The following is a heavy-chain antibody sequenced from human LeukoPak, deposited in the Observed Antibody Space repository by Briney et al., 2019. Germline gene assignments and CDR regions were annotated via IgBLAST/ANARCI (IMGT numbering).Heavy chain of an antibody. Sequence: PGGSLRLSCAASGFTFSSYWMSWVRQAPGKGLEWVANIKQDGSEKYYVDSVKGRFTISRDNAKNTLYLQMNSLRAEDTAVYYCARVSTSCYDVDDYWGQGTLVTVSS. CDR2: IKQDGSEK. CDR3: ARVSTSCYDVDDY. J-gene: IGHJ4*02. D-gene: IGHD2-2*01. CDR1: GFTFSSYW. V-gene: IGHV3-7*01.